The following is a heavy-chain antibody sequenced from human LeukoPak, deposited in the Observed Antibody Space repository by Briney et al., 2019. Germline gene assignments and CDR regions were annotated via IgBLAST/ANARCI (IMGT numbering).Heavy chain of an antibody. D-gene: IGHD2-2*01. J-gene: IGHJ6*03. CDR3: ARHFRGYQFPYYYYYYYMDV. CDR2: IYHSGSP. Sequence: PSETLSLTCTVSGYSISSGYYWGWIRQPPGKGLEWIGSIYHSGSPYYNPSLKSRVTISVDTSKNQFSLKLSSVTAADTAVYYCARHFRGYQFPYYYYYYYMDVWGKGTTVTISS. V-gene: IGHV4-38-2*02. CDR1: GYSISSGYY.